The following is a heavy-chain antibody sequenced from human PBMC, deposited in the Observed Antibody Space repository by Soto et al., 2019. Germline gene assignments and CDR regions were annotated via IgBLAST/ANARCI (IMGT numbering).Heavy chain of an antibody. D-gene: IGHD4-17*01. CDR2: ISYGGSP. Sequence: SDTQSHTRPVSGASIISSCFYWGWVRPPPGKGLEWIGRISYGGSPFYNPSLKSRVTISVDTSKNQFSLKLSSVTAADTAVYYCARLPHYGDPKAGFWGQGTLVIGSS. CDR1: GASIISSCFY. V-gene: IGHV4-39*01. J-gene: IGHJ4*02. CDR3: ARLPHYGDPKAGF.